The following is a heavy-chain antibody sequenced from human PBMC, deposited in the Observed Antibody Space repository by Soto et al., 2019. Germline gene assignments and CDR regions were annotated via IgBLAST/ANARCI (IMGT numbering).Heavy chain of an antibody. J-gene: IGHJ4*02. Sequence: EVQLVESGGGLVQPGGSLRLSCAVSGLTFSTTWMTWVRQAPGKGLEWLASINQDGRATYYVDSVKGRFTISRDNPKNSLYLQLNSLRAEDSATYYCARDRGPNALDYWGQGTLVTVSS. CDR1: GLTFSTTW. CDR3: ARDRGPNALDY. V-gene: IGHV3-7*03. CDR2: INQDGRAT. D-gene: IGHD7-27*01.